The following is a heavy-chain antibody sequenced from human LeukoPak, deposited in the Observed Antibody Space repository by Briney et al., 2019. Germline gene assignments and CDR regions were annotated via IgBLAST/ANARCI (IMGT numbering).Heavy chain of an antibody. J-gene: IGHJ4*02. V-gene: IGHV1-2*02. CDR2: INPHSGGT. Sequence: ASVKVSCKASGYTFTGYYIHWVRQAPGQGLEWMGWINPHSGGTNYAQKFQGRVTMTRDTSISTAYMELSRLTSDDTAVYYCARGGATTVTTIPFDYWGQGPLVTVSS. D-gene: IGHD4-17*01. CDR3: ARGGATTVTTIPFDY. CDR1: GYTFTGYY.